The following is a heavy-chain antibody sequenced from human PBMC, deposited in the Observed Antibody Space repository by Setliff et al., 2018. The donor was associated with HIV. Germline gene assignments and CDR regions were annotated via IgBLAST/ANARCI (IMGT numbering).Heavy chain of an antibody. D-gene: IGHD6-13*01. CDR3: ARDHIAAPGMGSDP. V-gene: IGHV4-59*11. CDR2: IYYSGSP. J-gene: IGHJ5*02. CDR1: GGSISSHY. Sequence: KASETLSLTCTVSGGSISSHYWSWIRQPPGKGLEWIGYIYYSGSPNYNPSLKSRVTISVDTSRDQFSLNLTSVTAADTAVYYCARDHIAAPGMGSDPWGRGTLVTVSS.